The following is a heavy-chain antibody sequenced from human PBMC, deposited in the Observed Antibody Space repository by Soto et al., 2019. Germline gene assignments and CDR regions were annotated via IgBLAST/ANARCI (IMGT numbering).Heavy chain of an antibody. CDR2: INSDVSST. D-gene: IGHD1-7*01. V-gene: IGHV3-74*01. CDR1: GFTSSSYW. J-gene: IGHJ6*02. CDR3: AREVRWNSGFPDV. Sequence: GSXRLSCSASGFTSSSYWMHWARQAPGKGLVWVSRINSDVSSTSYADSVKGRFTISRDNAKNTLYLQMNSLRAEDTAVYYCAREVRWNSGFPDVWGQGTTVTVSS.